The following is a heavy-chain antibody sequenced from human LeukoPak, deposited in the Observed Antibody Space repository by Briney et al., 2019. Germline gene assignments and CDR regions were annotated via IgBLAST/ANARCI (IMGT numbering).Heavy chain of an antibody. CDR3: AKDLYGDYVGDY. D-gene: IGHD4-17*01. V-gene: IGHV3-23*01. CDR1: GCTFSSYA. Sequence: PGGSLRLSCAASGCTFSSYAMSWVRQAPGKGLEWVSTNADSVKGRFTISRDNSKNTLYLQMNSLRAEDTAVYFCAKDLYGDYVGDYWGQGTPVTVSS. J-gene: IGHJ4*02.